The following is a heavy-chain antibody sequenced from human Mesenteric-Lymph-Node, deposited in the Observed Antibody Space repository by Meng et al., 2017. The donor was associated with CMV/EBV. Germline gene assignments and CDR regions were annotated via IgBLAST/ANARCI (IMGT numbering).Heavy chain of an antibody. Sequence: GESLKISCAASGFTFSSYWMSWVRQAPGKGLEWVSSISSSSSYIYYADSVKGRFTISRDNAKNSLYLKMNSLRAEDTAVYYCASSIVRDYDFWSGYYFYYGMDVWGQGTTVTVSS. CDR3: ASSIVRDYDFWSGYYFYYGMDV. J-gene: IGHJ6*02. CDR2: ISSSSSYI. V-gene: IGHV3-21*01. D-gene: IGHD3-3*01. CDR1: GFTFSSYW.